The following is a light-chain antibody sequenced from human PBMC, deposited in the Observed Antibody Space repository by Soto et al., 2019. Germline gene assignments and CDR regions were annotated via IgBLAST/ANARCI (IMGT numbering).Light chain of an antibody. J-gene: IGKJ1*01. CDR3: QQYYSTPRT. Sequence: DIQMTQSPSTLSGSVGDRVTITCRASQTISSWLAWYQQKPGKAPKLLIYKVSTLKSGVPSRFSGSGSGTDFTLTISSLQAEDVAVYYCQQYYSTPRTFGQGTKVDIK. CDR2: KVS. V-gene: IGKV1-5*03. CDR1: QTISSW.